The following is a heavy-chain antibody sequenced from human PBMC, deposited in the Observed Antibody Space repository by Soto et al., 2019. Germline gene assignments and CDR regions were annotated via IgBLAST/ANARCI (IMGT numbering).Heavy chain of an antibody. CDR1: GGSISSSSYY. D-gene: IGHD3-16*01. Sequence: QLQVQESGPGLVKPSETLSLTCTVSGGSISSSSYYCAWIRQPPGKGLEWIGNINYRGNTYYNPYRRSRVAMSVDTSKNQFSLKVTSATAADSAVYFCARHVSGPGFEYYFDQWGQGTLVTVSS. V-gene: IGHV4-39*01. CDR3: ARHVSGPGFEYYFDQ. CDR2: INYRGNT. J-gene: IGHJ4*02.